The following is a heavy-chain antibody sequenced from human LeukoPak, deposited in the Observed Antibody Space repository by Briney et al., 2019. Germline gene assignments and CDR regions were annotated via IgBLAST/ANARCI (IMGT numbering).Heavy chain of an antibody. CDR3: ARESLGYCSSTSCPLGYYYMDV. Sequence: KPGGSLRLSCAASGFTFSDYYMSWIRQAPGKGLEWVSYISSSGSTIYYADSVKGRFTISRDNAKNSLYLQMNSLRAEDTAVYYCARESLGYCSSTSCPLGYYYMDVWGKGTTVTVSS. J-gene: IGHJ6*03. V-gene: IGHV3-11*04. D-gene: IGHD2-2*01. CDR2: ISSSGSTI. CDR1: GFTFSDYY.